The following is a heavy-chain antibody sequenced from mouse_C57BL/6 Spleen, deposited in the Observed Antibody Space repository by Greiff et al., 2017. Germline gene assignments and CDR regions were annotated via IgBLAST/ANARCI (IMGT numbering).Heavy chain of an antibody. Sequence: EVQLQQSGPELVKPGASVKISCKASGYTFTDYYMNWVKQSHGKSLEWIGDINPNNGGTSYNQKFKGKATLTVDKSSSTAYMELRSLTSEDSAVYYCARWGTVVAGDYAMDYWGQGTSVTVSS. V-gene: IGHV1-26*01. CDR3: ARWGTVVAGDYAMDY. CDR1: GYTFTDYY. J-gene: IGHJ4*01. D-gene: IGHD1-1*01. CDR2: INPNNGGT.